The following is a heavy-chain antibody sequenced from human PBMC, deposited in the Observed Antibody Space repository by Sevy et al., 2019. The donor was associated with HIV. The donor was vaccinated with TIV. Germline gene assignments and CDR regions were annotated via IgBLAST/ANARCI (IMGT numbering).Heavy chain of an antibody. D-gene: IGHD5-18*01. V-gene: IGHV3-7*01. CDR3: AREELTWIQLWP. CDR2: INQDGSEK. CDR1: GFTFSNYW. Sequence: GESLKISCAVSGFTFSNYWMSWVRQTPEKGLEWVANINQDGSEKYYVDSVKGRFTISRDNATNSVFLQMNSLRAEDTAMYYCAREELTWIQLWPWGQGTLVTVSS. J-gene: IGHJ1*01.